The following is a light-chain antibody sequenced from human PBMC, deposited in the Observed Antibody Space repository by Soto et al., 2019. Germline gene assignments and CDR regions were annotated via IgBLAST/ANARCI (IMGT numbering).Light chain of an antibody. CDR1: SSNIGGNT. J-gene: IGLJ2*01. V-gene: IGLV1-44*01. CDR3: AAWDDSLNGVV. Sequence: QSVLTQPPSASGTPGQRVTISCSGSSSNIGGNTVNWFQQLPGTAPKLFIYSNNQRPSGVPDRFSGSKSGTSASLAISGLQSEDEADYYCAAWDDSLNGVVFGGGTKVTVL. CDR2: SNN.